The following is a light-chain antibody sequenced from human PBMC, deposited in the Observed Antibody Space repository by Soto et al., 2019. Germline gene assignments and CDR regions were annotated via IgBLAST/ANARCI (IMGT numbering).Light chain of an antibody. CDR3: CSLTTSHTYV. CDR2: HVT. J-gene: IGLJ1*01. CDR1: ISDIGHYDY. V-gene: IGLV2-14*03. Sequence: QSALTQPSSVSGSPGQSITISCTGTISDIGHYDYVSWYQQHPGKAPKLMIYHVTYRPSGVSNRYSGYKSGNSASLTISGLQADDEADYYCCSLTTSHTYVFGSGTKVTV.